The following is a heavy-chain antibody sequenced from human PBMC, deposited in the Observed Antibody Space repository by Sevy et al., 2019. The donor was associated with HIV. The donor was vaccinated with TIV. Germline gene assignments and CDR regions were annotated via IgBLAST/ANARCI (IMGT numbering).Heavy chain of an antibody. J-gene: IGHJ4*02. V-gene: IGHV1-2*06. CDR1: GYTFTGYY. CDR2: INPNSGGT. CDR3: AALVVVAATEAYYFDY. Sequence: ASVKVSCKASGYTFTGYYMHWVRRAPGQGLEWMGRINPNSGGTNYAQKFQGRVTMTRDTSISTAYMELSRLRSDDTAVYYCAALVVVAATEAYYFDYWGQGTLVTVSS. D-gene: IGHD2-15*01.